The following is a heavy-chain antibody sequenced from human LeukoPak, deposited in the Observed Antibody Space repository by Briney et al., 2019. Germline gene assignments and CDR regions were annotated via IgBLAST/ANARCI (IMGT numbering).Heavy chain of an antibody. CDR1: GFTFSSYG. Sequence: GGSLRLSCAASGFTFSSYGMHWVRQAPGKGLEWVAVIWYDGSNKYYADSVKGRFTISRDNSKNTLYLQMNSLRAEDTAVYYCAKAVVPADPYYFDYWGQGTLVTVSS. D-gene: IGHD2-2*01. CDR2: IWYDGSNK. V-gene: IGHV3-33*06. CDR3: AKAVVPADPYYFDY. J-gene: IGHJ4*02.